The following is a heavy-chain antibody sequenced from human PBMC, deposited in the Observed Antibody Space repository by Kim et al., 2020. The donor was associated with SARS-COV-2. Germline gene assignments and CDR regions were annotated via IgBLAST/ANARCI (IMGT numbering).Heavy chain of an antibody. CDR3: AKGDCTSTSCYTIDY. D-gene: IGHD2-2*02. V-gene: IGHV3-23*01. J-gene: IGHJ4*02. Sequence: SVKDRFTISRDNSKNTLYLPMNILRPDDTAAYYCAKGDCTSTSCYTIDYWGRGTLVTVSS.